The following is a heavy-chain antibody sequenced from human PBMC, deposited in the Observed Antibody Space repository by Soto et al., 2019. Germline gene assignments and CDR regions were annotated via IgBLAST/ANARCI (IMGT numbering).Heavy chain of an antibody. Sequence: GGSLRLSCAASGFTFSSYGMHWVRQAPGKGLEWVAVISYDGSNKYYADSVKGRFTISRDNSKNTLYLQMNSLRAEDTAVYYCANSLNYYDSSGYYAPLDYWGQGTLVTVSS. V-gene: IGHV3-30*18. J-gene: IGHJ4*02. D-gene: IGHD3-22*01. CDR3: ANSLNYYDSSGYYAPLDY. CDR1: GFTFSSYG. CDR2: ISYDGSNK.